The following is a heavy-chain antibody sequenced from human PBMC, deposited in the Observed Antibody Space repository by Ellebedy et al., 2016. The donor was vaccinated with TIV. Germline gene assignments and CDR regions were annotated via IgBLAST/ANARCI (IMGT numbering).Heavy chain of an antibody. D-gene: IGHD3-10*01. V-gene: IGHV4-59*01. Sequence: MPSETLSLTCTVSGGSISSYYWSWIRQPPGKGLEWIGYIYYSGSTNYNPSLKSRVTISVDTSKNQFSLKLSSVTDADTAVYYCAREGLYGSGKRCYFDIWGQGTMVTVSS. J-gene: IGHJ3*02. CDR3: AREGLYGSGKRCYFDI. CDR1: GGSISSYY. CDR2: IYYSGST.